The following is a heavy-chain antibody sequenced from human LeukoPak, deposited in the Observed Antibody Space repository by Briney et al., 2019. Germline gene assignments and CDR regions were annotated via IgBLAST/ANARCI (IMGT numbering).Heavy chain of an antibody. Sequence: SETLSLICTVSGASIISNNYCWGWIRQPPGKGLESLANIYSTGNTYYNPSLQSRVSISVDTSKNQISLKLSSVTAADTAVYFCASRYCPTANHHLLGAFWGQGTLVTVSS. D-gene: IGHD2-8*01. V-gene: IGHV4-39*01. CDR3: ASRYCPTANHHLLGAF. CDR1: GASIISNNYC. J-gene: IGHJ4*02. CDR2: IYSTGNT.